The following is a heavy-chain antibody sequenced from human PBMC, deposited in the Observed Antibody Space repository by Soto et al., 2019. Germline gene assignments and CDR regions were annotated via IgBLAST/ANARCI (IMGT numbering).Heavy chain of an antibody. CDR2: IDYSGRT. Sequence: PSETLSLTCSVSGYLISSGYYWGWIRQTPGKGLEWLGSIDYSGRTYYNPSLKSRVSTSVDLSKNQFSLNLRSVTAADTAVYFCARDLSSGYDSYYFYYWGQGTLVTVS. CDR3: ARDLSSGYDSYYFYY. V-gene: IGHV4-38-2*02. D-gene: IGHD3-22*01. J-gene: IGHJ4*02. CDR1: GYLISSGYY.